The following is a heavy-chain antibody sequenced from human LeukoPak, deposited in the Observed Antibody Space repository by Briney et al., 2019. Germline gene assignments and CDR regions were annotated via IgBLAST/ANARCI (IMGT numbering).Heavy chain of an antibody. CDR2: ISGYNDDT. D-gene: IGHD6-13*01. CDR1: GYTFASYG. CDR3: ARDTARTTTAGGPDY. J-gene: IGHJ4*02. V-gene: IGHV1-18*01. Sequence: ASVTVSCKASGYTFASYGIDWVRQAPGQGLEWMGWISGYNDDTYYAQNLQGRVTMTTDTSTSTAYMELRSLTSDDTALYYCARDTARTTTAGGPDYWGQGTLVTVSS.